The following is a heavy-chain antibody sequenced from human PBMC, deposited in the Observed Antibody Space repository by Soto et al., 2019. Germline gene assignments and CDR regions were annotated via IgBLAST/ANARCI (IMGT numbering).Heavy chain of an antibody. Sequence: ASVKVSCKVSGYTLTELSMHWVRQAPGKGLEWMGGFDPEDGETIYAQKFQGRVTMTEDTSTDTAYMELSSLRSEDTAVYYCATAGYYYDSSAYPYYFDYWGQVTLVTVSS. V-gene: IGHV1-24*01. J-gene: IGHJ4*02. CDR1: GYTLTELS. CDR2: FDPEDGET. CDR3: ATAGYYYDSSAYPYYFDY. D-gene: IGHD3-22*01.